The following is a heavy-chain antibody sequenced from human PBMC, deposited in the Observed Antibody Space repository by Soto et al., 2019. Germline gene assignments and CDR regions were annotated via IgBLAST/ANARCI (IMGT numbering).Heavy chain of an antibody. J-gene: IGHJ5*02. CDR1: SGSISSTIYS. CDR3: ARKPYITMVRGVANRNWFDP. D-gene: IGHD3-10*01. V-gene: IGHV4-39*07. CDR2: IFYSGST. Sequence: SETLSLTCTVSSGSISSTIYSWDWIRQPPGKGLEWIGSIFYSGSTYYNPSLKSRVTISVDTSKNQFSLKLSSVTAADTAVFYCARKPYITMVRGVANRNWFDPWGQGTLVTVSS.